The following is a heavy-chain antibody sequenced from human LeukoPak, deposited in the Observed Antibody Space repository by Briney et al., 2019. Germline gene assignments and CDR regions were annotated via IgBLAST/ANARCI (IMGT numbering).Heavy chain of an antibody. CDR2: ISSSSSYI. Sequence: PGGSLRLSCAASGFTFSSYSMNWVRQAPGKGLEWVSSISSSSSYIYYADSVKGRFTISRDNAKNSLYLQMNSLRAEDTAVYYCARDAEWELSQDAFDIWGQGTMVTVSS. V-gene: IGHV3-21*01. CDR3: ARDAEWELSQDAFDI. CDR1: GFTFSSYS. J-gene: IGHJ3*02. D-gene: IGHD1-26*01.